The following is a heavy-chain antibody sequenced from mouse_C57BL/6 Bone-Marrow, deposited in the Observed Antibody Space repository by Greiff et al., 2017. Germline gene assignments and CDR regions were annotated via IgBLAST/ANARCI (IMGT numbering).Heavy chain of an antibody. D-gene: IGHD1-1*01. CDR3: ARAPITTVVAKGYFDV. CDR1: GFTFSDYG. J-gene: IGHJ1*03. V-gene: IGHV5-17*01. CDR2: ISSGSSTI. Sequence: DVHLVESGGGLVKPGGSLKLSCAASGFTFSDYGMHWVRQAPEKGLEWVAYISSGSSTIYYADTVKGRFTISRDNAKNTLFLQMTSLRSEDTAMYYCARAPITTVVAKGYFDVWGTGTTVTVSS.